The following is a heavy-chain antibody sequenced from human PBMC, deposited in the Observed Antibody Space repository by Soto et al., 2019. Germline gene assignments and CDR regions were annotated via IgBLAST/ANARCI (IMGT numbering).Heavy chain of an antibody. CDR1: GGSISSSSYY. D-gene: IGHD3-16*01. CDR2: IYYSGST. CDR3: AGGTGEFNWFDP. V-gene: IGHV4-39*07. J-gene: IGHJ5*02. Sequence: PSETLSLTCTVSGGSISSSSYYWGWIRQPPGKGLEWIGSIYYSGSTNYNPSLKSRVTISVDKSKNQFSLKLSSVTAADTAVYYCAGGTGEFNWFDPWGQGTLVTVSS.